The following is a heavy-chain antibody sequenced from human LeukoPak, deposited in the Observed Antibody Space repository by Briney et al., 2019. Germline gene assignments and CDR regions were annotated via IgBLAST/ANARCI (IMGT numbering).Heavy chain of an antibody. CDR2: ISGSGGST. J-gene: IGHJ3*02. CDR1: GFTFSGYA. D-gene: IGHD6-19*01. V-gene: IGHV3-23*01. Sequence: GGSLRLSCAASGFTFSGYAMSWVRQAPGKGLEWVSAISGSGGSTDYADSVKGRFTISRDNSKNTLYLQMNSLRAEDTAVYYCAKDWSGWYDAFDIWGQGTMVTVSS. CDR3: AKDWSGWYDAFDI.